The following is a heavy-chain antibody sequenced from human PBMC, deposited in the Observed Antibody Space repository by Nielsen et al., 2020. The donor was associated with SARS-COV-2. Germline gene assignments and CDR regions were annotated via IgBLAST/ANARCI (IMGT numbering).Heavy chain of an antibody. CDR1: GGSISSSNW. D-gene: IGHD2-2*01. J-gene: IGHJ4*02. Sequence: SETLSLTCAVSGGSISSSNWWSWVRQPPGKGLEWIGEIYHSGSTNYNPSLKSRVTISVDKSKNQFSLKLSSVTAADTAMYYCARVVGCSSTSCYDFIDYWGQGTLVTVSS. V-gene: IGHV4-4*02. CDR3: ARVVGCSSTSCYDFIDY. CDR2: IYHSGST.